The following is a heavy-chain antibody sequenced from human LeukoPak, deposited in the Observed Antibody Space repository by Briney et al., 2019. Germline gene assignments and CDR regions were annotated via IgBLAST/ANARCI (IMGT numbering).Heavy chain of an antibody. J-gene: IGHJ5*02. CDR2: INPSGGST. CDR3: ARGPPGMATIPSWFDP. Sequence: GASVKVSCKASGYTFTSYYMHWVRRAPGQGLEWMGIINPSGGSTSYAQKFQGRVTMTRDMSTSTVYMELSSLRSEDTAVYYCARGPPGMATIPSWFDPWGQGTLVTVSS. V-gene: IGHV1-46*01. D-gene: IGHD5-24*01. CDR1: GYTFTSYY.